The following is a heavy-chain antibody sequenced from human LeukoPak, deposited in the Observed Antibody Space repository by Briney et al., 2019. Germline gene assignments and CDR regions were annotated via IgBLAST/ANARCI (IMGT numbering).Heavy chain of an antibody. CDR1: GYTFTNYD. J-gene: IGHJ4*02. CDR2: VDPNSGNA. D-gene: IGHD6-13*01. Sequence: ASVKVSCKASGYTFTNYDISWVRQATGQGLEWMGWVDPNSGNAGYAQKFQGRVTMTRDNSISTAYMELSTLRSEDTAVYYCARYFSIWYVLDYWGQGTLVTVSS. V-gene: IGHV1-8*01. CDR3: ARYFSIWYVLDY.